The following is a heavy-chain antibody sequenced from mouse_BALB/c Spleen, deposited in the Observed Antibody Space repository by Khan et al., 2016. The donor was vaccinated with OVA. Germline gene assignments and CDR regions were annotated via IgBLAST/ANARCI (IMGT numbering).Heavy chain of an antibody. CDR3: ASELGRYYALDY. J-gene: IGHJ4*01. CDR1: GYSITSDYA. V-gene: IGHV3-2*02. CDR2: ISSSGST. Sequence: EVQLQESGPGLVKPSQSLSLTCTVTGYSITSDYAWNWIRQFPGNKLEWMGYISSSGSTTYNPSLKSRISITRDTSKDQFFLQLKSVTSEDTATYYCASELGRYYALDYWVKEPQSPSPQ. D-gene: IGHD4-1*01.